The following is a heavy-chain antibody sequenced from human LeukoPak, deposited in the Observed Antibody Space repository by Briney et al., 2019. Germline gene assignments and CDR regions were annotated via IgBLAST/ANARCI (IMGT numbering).Heavy chain of an antibody. D-gene: IGHD2/OR15-2a*01. CDR2: ISSSSSYT. CDR3: ARWYFEGFDP. V-gene: IGHV3-11*03. Sequence: GGSLRLSCAASGFPFRDYYMSWIRQAPGKGLEWVSYISSSSSYTNYADSVKGRFTISRDNAKNSLYLQMNSLRAEDTAVYYCARWYFEGFDPWGQGTLVTVSS. J-gene: IGHJ5*02. CDR1: GFPFRDYY.